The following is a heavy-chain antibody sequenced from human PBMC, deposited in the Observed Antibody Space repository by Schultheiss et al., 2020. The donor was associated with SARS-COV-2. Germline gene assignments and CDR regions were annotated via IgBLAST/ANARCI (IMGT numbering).Heavy chain of an antibody. CDR2: ISHDGSNK. J-gene: IGHJ4*02. Sequence: GGSLRLSCAASEFTFSSFAMHWVRQAPGKGLEWVAVISHDGSNKYYADSVKGRFTISRDNSKNSLFLQMNSLRAEDTAVYYCAKDLPRWQLAYYFDYWGQGTLVTVSS. CDR1: EFTFSSFA. CDR3: AKDLPRWQLAYYFDY. V-gene: IGHV3-30*18. D-gene: IGHD6-6*01.